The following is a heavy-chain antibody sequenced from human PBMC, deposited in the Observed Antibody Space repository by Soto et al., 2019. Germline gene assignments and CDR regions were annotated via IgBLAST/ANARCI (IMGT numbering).Heavy chain of an antibody. J-gene: IGHJ6*02. CDR1: GGSVNTPVYS. Sequence: TCAVCGGSVNTPVYSWSWIQQPPGKAPEWIGYVYHNGNAYPKPSPKSRVTISLDGAKNQFSLKMTSVTAADTGLYYCAARPYYYYGLDIWGQATTVTVYS. CDR2: VYHNGNA. D-gene: IGHD3-10*01. CDR3: AARPYYYYGLDI. V-gene: IGHV4-30-2*01.